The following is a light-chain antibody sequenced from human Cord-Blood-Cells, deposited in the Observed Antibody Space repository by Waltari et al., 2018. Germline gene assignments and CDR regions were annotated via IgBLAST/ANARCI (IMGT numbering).Light chain of an antibody. Sequence: IVLTPSPATLSLSPGQRATLSCRASQSVSSYFPWYQQKPGQAPRLLIYDASNRATGIPARFRGSASGTAVSFSIRSPECAPGAAYCCQWRRDWSASTSGQG. CDR2: DAS. CDR1: QSVSSY. CDR3: QWRRDWSAST. J-gene: IGKJ5*01. V-gene: IGKV3-11*01.